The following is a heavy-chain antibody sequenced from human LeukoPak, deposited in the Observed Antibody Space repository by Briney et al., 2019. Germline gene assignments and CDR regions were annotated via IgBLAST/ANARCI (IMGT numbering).Heavy chain of an antibody. CDR3: ARDRSGSYYRDY. D-gene: IGHD1-26*01. J-gene: IGHJ4*02. V-gene: IGHV3-11*04. Sequence: VGSLRLSCAASGFTFSDYYVSWIRQAPGKGLEWVSYISSSGSTIYYADSVKGRFTISRDNAKNSLYLQMNSLRAEDTAVYYCARDRSGSYYRDYWGQGTLVTVSS. CDR1: GFTFSDYY. CDR2: ISSSGSTI.